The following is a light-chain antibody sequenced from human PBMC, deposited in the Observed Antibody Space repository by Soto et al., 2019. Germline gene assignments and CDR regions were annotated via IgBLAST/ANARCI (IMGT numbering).Light chain of an antibody. CDR2: SNN. V-gene: IGLV1-44*01. CDR1: SSNIGSNI. CDR3: AAWDDSLNGHV. J-gene: IGLJ2*01. Sequence: QSVLTQPPSASGTPGQRVTISCSGSSSNIGSNIVNWYQQLPGTAPKLLIYSNNQRPSEVPVRFSGSKSGTSASLAISGLQSEDEADYYCAAWDDSLNGHVFGGGTKLTVL.